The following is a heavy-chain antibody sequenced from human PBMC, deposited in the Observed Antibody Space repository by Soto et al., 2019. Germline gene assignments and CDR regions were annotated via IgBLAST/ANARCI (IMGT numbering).Heavy chain of an antibody. CDR2: ISTDNGDT. CDR1: GYSFTTYG. Sequence: QVQLVQSGAEVKKPGASVKVSCKASGYSFTTYGISWVRQAPGQGLEWMGWISTDNGDTDYAQNLQGRVTMTTDTSTTTAYMELRSLRSDDTAVYYCAREGSRPYYYYGMDVWGQGTTVTVSS. D-gene: IGHD2-15*01. CDR3: AREGSRPYYYYGMDV. V-gene: IGHV1-18*01. J-gene: IGHJ6*02.